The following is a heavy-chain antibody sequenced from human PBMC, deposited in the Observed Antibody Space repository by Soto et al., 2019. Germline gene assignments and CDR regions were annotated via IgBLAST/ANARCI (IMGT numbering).Heavy chain of an antibody. J-gene: IGHJ6*02. CDR2: INPSGGST. CDR3: AREVESLTRGAAAGILGGENYYYGMDV. D-gene: IGHD6-13*01. CDR1: GYTFTSYY. Sequence: ASVKVSCKASGYTFTSYYMHWVRQAPGQGLEWMGIINPSGGSTSYAQKFQGRVTMTRDTSTSTVYMELSSLRSEDTAGYYCAREVESLTRGAAAGILGGENYYYGMDVWGQGTTVTVSS. V-gene: IGHV1-46*01.